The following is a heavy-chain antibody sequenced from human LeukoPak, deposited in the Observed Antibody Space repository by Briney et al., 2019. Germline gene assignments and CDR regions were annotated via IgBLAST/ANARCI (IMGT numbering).Heavy chain of an antibody. CDR3: ARDPPVAAAGKPHNWFDP. V-gene: IGHV3-21*01. Sequence: GGSLRLSCAASGFTFSSYSMNWVRQAPGKGLEWVSSISSSSSYIYYADSVKGRFTISRDNAKNSLYLQMNSLRAEDTAVYYCARDPPVAAAGKPHNWFDPWGQGTLVTVSS. CDR1: GFTFSSYS. D-gene: IGHD6-13*01. CDR2: ISSSSSYI. J-gene: IGHJ5*02.